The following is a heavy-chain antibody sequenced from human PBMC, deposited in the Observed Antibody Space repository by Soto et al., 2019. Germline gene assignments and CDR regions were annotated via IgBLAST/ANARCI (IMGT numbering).Heavy chain of an antibody. Sequence: GGSLRLSCAASGFTFSTRELNWVRQSPGRGLEWLAYISSSGNTIYYGGSVQGRFTISRDNAKMSVFLQMNRLRAEDTAIYYCERSKFDSTGYYNFDSWGHGTLVTVSS. V-gene: IGHV3-48*03. CDR3: ERSKFDSTGYYNFDS. D-gene: IGHD3-22*01. J-gene: IGHJ4*01. CDR2: ISSSGNTI. CDR1: GFTFSTRE.